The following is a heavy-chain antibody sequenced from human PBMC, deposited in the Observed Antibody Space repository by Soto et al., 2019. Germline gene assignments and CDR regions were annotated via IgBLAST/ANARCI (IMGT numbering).Heavy chain of an antibody. D-gene: IGHD3-9*01. CDR1: GGTFSSYA. Sequence: ASVKVSCKASGGTFSSYAISWVRQAPGQGLEWMGGIIPIFGTANYAQKFQGRVTITADESTSTAYMELSSLRSEDTAVYYCASYHYDILTGYYDYYFDYWGQGTLVTVSS. CDR3: ASYHYDILTGYYDYYFDY. CDR2: IIPIFGTA. V-gene: IGHV1-69*13. J-gene: IGHJ4*02.